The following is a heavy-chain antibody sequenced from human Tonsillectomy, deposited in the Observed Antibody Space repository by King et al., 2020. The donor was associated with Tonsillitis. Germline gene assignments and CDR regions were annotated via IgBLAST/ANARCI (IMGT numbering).Heavy chain of an antibody. V-gene: IGHV3-64D*06. Sequence: DVQLVESGGGLVQPGGSVRLSCSASGLTLSTYYMVWVRQAPGKGLEFISAISSGGTSTYYVDSVKGRFTISRDNSKNMLYLQMSSLKSEDTAMYYCVKGNYYGSGKYYFDYWGQGTLVTVSS. J-gene: IGHJ4*02. CDR1: GLTLSTYY. CDR2: ISSGGTST. CDR3: VKGNYYGSGKYYFDY. D-gene: IGHD3-10*01.